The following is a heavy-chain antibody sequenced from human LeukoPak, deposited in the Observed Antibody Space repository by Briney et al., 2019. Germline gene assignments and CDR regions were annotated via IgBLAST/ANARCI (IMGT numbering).Heavy chain of an antibody. CDR2: RWHDEIRE. V-gene: IGHV3-33*06. Sequence: GGSLRLSCAVSGLTFSSYGMHSVRQAPGKRQEWVAVRWHDEIREHCADSVKGRFTIARYTSKNTLYLQISIRRPEDTAVYLCANEYTPSTPLGELYYCGQGDLVTVSS. CDR3: ANEYTPSTPLGELYY. J-gene: IGHJ4*02. CDR1: GLTFSSYG. D-gene: IGHD1-7*01.